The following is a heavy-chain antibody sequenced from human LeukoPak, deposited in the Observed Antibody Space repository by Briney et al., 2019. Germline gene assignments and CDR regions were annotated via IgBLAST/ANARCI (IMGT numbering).Heavy chain of an antibody. CDR1: GFTLSSYA. J-gene: IGHJ4*02. V-gene: IGHV3-23*01. CDR3: AKDSYSSGWTPYFDY. CDR2: ISGSGGST. Sequence: PGGSLRLSCAASGFTLSSYAMSWVRQAPGKGLEWVSAISGSGGSTYYADSVKGRFTISRDNSKNTLYLQMNSLRAEDTAVYYCAKDSYSSGWTPYFDYWGQGTLVTVSS. D-gene: IGHD6-19*01.